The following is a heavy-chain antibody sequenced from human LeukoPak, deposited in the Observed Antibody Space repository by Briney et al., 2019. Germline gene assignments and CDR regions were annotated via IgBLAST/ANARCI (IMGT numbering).Heavy chain of an antibody. CDR3: AREGYDSSGHDY. V-gene: IGHV1-69*04. J-gene: IGHJ4*02. CDR2: IIPILGIA. D-gene: IGHD3-22*01. Sequence: SVKVSCKASGGTFSSYAISWVRQAPGQGLEWMGRIIPILGIANYAQKFQGRVTITADKSTSTAYMELSSLRSEDTAVYYCAREGYDSSGHDYWGQGTLVTVSS. CDR1: GGTFSSYA.